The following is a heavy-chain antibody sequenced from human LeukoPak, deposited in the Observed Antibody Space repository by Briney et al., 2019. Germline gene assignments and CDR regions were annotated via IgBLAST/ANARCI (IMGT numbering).Heavy chain of an antibody. CDR1: GFTFNNYA. CDR2: VISNGGST. D-gene: IGHD6-19*01. J-gene: IGHJ4*02. V-gene: IGHV3-23*01. Sequence: PGGSLRLSCAASGFTFNNYAMTWVRQAPGEGLQWVSSVISNGGSTYHADPVRGRFTISRDNSKNTLYLQMNSLRAEDTAICYCAREGGGLTVAGRRGIDYWGQGSLVIVSS. CDR3: AREGGGLTVAGRRGIDY.